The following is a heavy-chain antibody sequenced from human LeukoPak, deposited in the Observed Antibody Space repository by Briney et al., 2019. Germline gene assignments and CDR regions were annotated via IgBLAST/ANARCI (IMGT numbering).Heavy chain of an antibody. D-gene: IGHD3-22*01. J-gene: IGHJ4*02. CDR1: AFTFSSYS. CDR3: ARAPMDSRGYYYGDY. Sequence: GGSLTLSCAPSAFTFSSYSMNCARQAPGKGLEWVSSSSSSSSYIYYPDSVTGPLTTSTENATNSPYLQMNSMRAEDTAVYYCARAPMDSRGYYYGDYWGQGTLVAVSS. CDR2: SSSSSSYI. V-gene: IGHV3-21*01.